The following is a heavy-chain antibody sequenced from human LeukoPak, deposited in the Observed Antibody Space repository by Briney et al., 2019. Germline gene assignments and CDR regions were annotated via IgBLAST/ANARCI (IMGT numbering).Heavy chain of an antibody. J-gene: IGHJ4*02. V-gene: IGHV3-7*01. Sequence: GGSLRLSCAASGFTFNTFWMSWVRQAPGKGLEWVANINQEGSEQYYVDSVKGRFTISRDNAKNTLSLQMHSLRVEDTAIYYCARDFLLFGAVVPNDFWGQGTMVAVSS. D-gene: IGHD3-3*01. CDR1: GFTFNTFW. CDR3: ARDFLLFGAVVPNDF. CDR2: INQEGSEQ.